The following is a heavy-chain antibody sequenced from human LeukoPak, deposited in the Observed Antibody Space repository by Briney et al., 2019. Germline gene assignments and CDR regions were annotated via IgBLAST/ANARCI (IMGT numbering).Heavy chain of an antibody. CDR3: ARGRIMIVVVITLHWFDP. CDR1: GGSFSGYY. D-gene: IGHD3-22*01. J-gene: IGHJ5*02. V-gene: IGHV4-34*01. CDR2: INHSGST. Sequence: SETLSLTCAVYGGSFSGYYWSWIRQPPGKRLEWIGEINHSGSTNYNPSLKSRVTISVDTSKNQFSLKLSSVTAADTAVYYCARGRIMIVVVITLHWFDPWGQGTLVTVSS.